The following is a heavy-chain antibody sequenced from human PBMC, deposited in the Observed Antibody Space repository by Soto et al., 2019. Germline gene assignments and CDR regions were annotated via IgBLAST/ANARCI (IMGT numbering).Heavy chain of an antibody. CDR3: AKDLQFYTAMPSPVGYFDY. CDR2: ISGSGGST. D-gene: IGHD5-18*01. CDR1: GFTFSSYA. J-gene: IGHJ4*02. V-gene: IGHV3-23*01. Sequence: GGSLSLSCAASGFTFSSYAMSWVRQAPGKGLEWVSAISGSGGSTYYADSVKGRFTISRDNSKNTLYLQMNSLRAEDTAVYYCAKDLQFYTAMPSPVGYFDYWGQGTLVTVSS.